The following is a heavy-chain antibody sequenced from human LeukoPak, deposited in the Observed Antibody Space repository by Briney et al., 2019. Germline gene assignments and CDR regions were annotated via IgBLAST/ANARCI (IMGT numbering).Heavy chain of an antibody. CDR1: GFTFSSYW. V-gene: IGHV3-7*01. CDR3: ARGPFHYYGSGSYYNSNTGDY. J-gene: IGHJ4*02. Sequence: GGSLRLSCAASGFTFSSYWMSWVRQAPGKGLEWVANIKQDGSEKYYVDSVKGRFTISRDNAKNSLYLQMNSLRAEDTAVYYCARGPFHYYGSGSYYNSNTGDYWGQGTLVTVSS. D-gene: IGHD3-10*01. CDR2: IKQDGSEK.